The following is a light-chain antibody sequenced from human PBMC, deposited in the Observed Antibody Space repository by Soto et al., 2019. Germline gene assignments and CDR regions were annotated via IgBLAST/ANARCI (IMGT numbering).Light chain of an antibody. CDR3: QQYGSSPS. CDR1: QSVSTNY. V-gene: IGKV3D-20*01. CDR2: DAS. J-gene: IGKJ4*01. Sequence: IVLTQSPATLSLSPVEIVTLSCVASQSVSTNYVAWYQQKPGVAPRLLIYDASRRATGIAERFSGSGSGTDFTLTISRLETEDFAVYYCQQYGSSPSFGGGTKVDIK.